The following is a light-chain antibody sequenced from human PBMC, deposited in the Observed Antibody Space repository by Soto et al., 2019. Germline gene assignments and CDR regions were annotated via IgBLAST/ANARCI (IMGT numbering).Light chain of an antibody. J-gene: IGKJ2*01. CDR2: DIS. CDR3: QQYEELPYT. CDR1: QVIRNY. Sequence: DIKMTQSASSLSASVGDRVTITCQASQVIRNYLNWYRQKPGKVPELLIYDISTLEFGVPSRFGGSGSGTDFTFTITGLQPEDIGTYFCQQYEELPYTFGQGTKLEI. V-gene: IGKV1-33*01.